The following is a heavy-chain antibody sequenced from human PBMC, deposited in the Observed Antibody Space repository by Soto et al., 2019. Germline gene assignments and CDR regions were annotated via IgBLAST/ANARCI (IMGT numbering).Heavy chain of an antibody. V-gene: IGHV3-48*02. J-gene: IGHJ6*02. CDR1: GFTFSTYN. CDR2: ITNTGETI. Sequence: EVQMVESGGGLVQPGGSLRLSCACSGFTFSTYNMDWVRQAPGQGLEWISYITNTGETIYYADSVRGRFTISRDNAKNALFLQMNILRDEDTAVYYCARDGERGYDMDVWGQGTTVTVSS. CDR3: ARDGERGYDMDV.